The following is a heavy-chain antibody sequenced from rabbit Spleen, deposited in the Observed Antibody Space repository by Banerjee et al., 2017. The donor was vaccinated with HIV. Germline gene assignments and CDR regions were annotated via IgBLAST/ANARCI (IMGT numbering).Heavy chain of an antibody. D-gene: IGHD6-1*01. CDR3: ARGDWAYDYIGYDP. Sequence: QSLEESGGGLVQPEGSLTLTCTASGFSFSSYWMCWVRQAPRKGLEWIGCIDSGDVGTYYASWAKGRITISKTSSTMDLQMTSLTAADTATYFCARGDWAYDYIGYDPWGPGTLVTVS. V-gene: IGHV1S40*01. CDR2: IDSGDVGT. CDR1: GFSFSSYW. J-gene: IGHJ6*02.